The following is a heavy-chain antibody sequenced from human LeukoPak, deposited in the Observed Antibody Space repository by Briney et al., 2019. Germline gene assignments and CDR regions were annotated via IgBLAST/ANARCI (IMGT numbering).Heavy chain of an antibody. CDR1: GGSISSYY. J-gene: IGHJ5*01. V-gene: IGHV4-59*12. D-gene: IGHD3-10*01. Sequence: SETLSLTFTVSGGSISSYYWSWIRQPPGKGLEWIGCIYDRGPAYYNPSLKSRFTISVDRPKNQLFLNVTSLTAADTAVYYCARSRQASGLFNSWGQGTLVVVSS. CDR2: IYDRGPA. CDR3: ARSRQASGLFNS.